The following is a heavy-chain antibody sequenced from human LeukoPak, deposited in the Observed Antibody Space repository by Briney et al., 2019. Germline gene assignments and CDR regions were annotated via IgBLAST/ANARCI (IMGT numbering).Heavy chain of an antibody. V-gene: IGHV4-59*12. J-gene: IGHJ4*02. Sequence: SETLSLTCTVSGDSISSYYWSWLRQPPGKGLEWIGYIYYSGSTNYNPSLKSRVTISVDTSKNQFSLKLSSVTAADTAVYYCARSTIFGVAYYFDYWGQGTPVTVSS. CDR3: ARSTIFGVAYYFDY. D-gene: IGHD3-3*01. CDR1: GDSISSYY. CDR2: IYYSGST.